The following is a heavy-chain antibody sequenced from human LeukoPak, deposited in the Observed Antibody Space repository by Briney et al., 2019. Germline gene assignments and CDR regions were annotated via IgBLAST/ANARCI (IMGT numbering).Heavy chain of an antibody. CDR3: AKDEGVDGSGSWNYEGIDY. J-gene: IGHJ4*02. Sequence: GGSLRLSCAASGFTFSYYGMHWVRQAPGKGLEWVAVVSYDGSNEYYADSVKGRFTISRDNSKNTLYLQMNSLRAEDTAVYYCAKDEGVDGSGSWNYEGIDYWGQGTLVTVSS. V-gene: IGHV3-30*18. D-gene: IGHD3-10*01. CDR2: VSYDGSNE. CDR1: GFTFSYYG.